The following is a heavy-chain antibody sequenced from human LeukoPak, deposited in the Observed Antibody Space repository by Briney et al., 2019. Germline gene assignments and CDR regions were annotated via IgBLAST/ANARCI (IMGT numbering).Heavy chain of an antibody. Sequence: GGSLRLSCAASGFTFSSYEMNWVRQAPGKGLEWVSYISSSGSTIYYADSVKGRFTISRDNAKNSLYLQMNSLRAEDTAVYYCAREGAPGVLRYFDWFDYWGQGTPVTVSS. CDR2: ISSSGSTI. J-gene: IGHJ4*02. CDR3: AREGAPGVLRYFDWFDY. CDR1: GFTFSSYE. D-gene: IGHD3-9*01. V-gene: IGHV3-48*03.